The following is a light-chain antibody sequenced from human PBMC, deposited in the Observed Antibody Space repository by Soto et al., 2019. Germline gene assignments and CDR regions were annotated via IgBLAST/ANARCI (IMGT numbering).Light chain of an antibody. CDR2: DAS. J-gene: IGKJ5*01. V-gene: IGKV3-11*01. Sequence: IVMTQSPVTLSLSPGERATLSCRASQNISRSLAWYQQKPGQGPSLLIYDASNRATGIPARFSGSGSGTDFTLTISSIEPEDFAVYDCQQRSNWITFGQGTRLEI. CDR1: QNISRS. CDR3: QQRSNWIT.